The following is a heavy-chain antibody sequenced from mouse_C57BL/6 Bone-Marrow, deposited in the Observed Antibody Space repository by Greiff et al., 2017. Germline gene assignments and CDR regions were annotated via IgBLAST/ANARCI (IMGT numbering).Heavy chain of an antibody. CDR2: IYPGSGNT. CDR3: ARFDSYAMDY. V-gene: IGHV1-76*01. Sequence: VKLMESGAELVRPGASVKLSCKASGYTFTDYYINWVKQRPGQGLEWIARIYPGSGNTYYNEKFKGKATLTAEKSSSTAYMQLSSLTSEDSAVYFCARFDSYAMDYWGQGTSVTVSS. CDR1: GYTFTDYY. J-gene: IGHJ4*01.